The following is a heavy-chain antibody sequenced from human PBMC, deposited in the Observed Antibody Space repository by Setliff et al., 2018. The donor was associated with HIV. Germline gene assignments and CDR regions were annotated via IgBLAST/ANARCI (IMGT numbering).Heavy chain of an antibody. CDR1: GYTFTSYG. J-gene: IGHJ6*03. V-gene: IGHV1-69*13. CDR2: IIPIFGTA. D-gene: IGHD6-19*01. CDR3: ARDSKIAVAGGDYYYMDV. Sequence: ASVKVSCKASGYTFTSYGISWVRQAPGGLEWMGGIIPIFGTANYAQKFQGRVTITADESASTAYMELSSLRSDDTAVYYCARDSKIAVAGGDYYYMDVWGKGTTVTVSS.